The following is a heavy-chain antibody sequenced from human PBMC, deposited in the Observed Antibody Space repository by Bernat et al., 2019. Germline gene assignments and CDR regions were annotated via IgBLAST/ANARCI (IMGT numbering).Heavy chain of an antibody. CDR1: GFTFSSYG. CDR3: AKDLGDDSSGPYY. V-gene: IGHV3-30*18. J-gene: IGHJ4*02. Sequence: QVQLVESGGGVVQPGRSLRLSCAASGFTFSSYGMHWVRQAPGKGLEWVAVISYDGSNKYYADSVKGRFTISRDNSKNTLYLQMNSLRAEDTAVYYCAKDLGDDSSGPYYWGQGTLVTVSS. CDR2: ISYDGSNK. D-gene: IGHD3-22*01.